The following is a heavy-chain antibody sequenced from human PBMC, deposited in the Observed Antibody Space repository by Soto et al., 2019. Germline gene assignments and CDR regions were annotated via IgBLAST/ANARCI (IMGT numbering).Heavy chain of an antibody. CDR1: GVGLRSCR. V-gene: IGHV1-69*01. CDR3: VRDSGAKLSSS. CDR2: TVPIYRTA. J-gene: IGHJ4*02. Sequence: VEVTWQECGVGLRSCRSRWVQQAPGQGLEWVGGTVPIYRTADYAQKFQGRVTITADESARTSYMELRSLKSQDTAVYYCVRDSGAKLSSSWGQGTLVTVSS. D-gene: IGHD6-13*01.